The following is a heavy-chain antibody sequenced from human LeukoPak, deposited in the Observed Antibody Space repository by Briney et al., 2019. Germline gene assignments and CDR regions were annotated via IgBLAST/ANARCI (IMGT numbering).Heavy chain of an antibody. D-gene: IGHD3-3*01. V-gene: IGHV3-48*03. CDR1: GFSFNNSS. Sequence: RVSLRLSCAGCGFSFNNSSITWVRQAPGHGLEWISYISDRGGCIYYADSVQGGLTIPSSKAKNSLHLHVNSLRADDTDGCFCSRVGSGAPLLPHYWGPGTLVTDCS. CDR3: SRVGSGAPLLPHY. CDR2: ISDRGGCI. J-gene: IGHJ4*02.